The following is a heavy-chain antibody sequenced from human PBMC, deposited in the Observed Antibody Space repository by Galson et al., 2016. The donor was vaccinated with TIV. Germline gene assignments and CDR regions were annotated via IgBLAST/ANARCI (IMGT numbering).Heavy chain of an antibody. CDR2: ISTSGSTI. CDR3: ARKPRYSDSGDWMVED. D-gene: IGHD4-17*01. J-gene: IGHJ4*02. CDR1: GFSFSRYE. V-gene: IGHV3-48*03. Sequence: SLRLSCAASGFSFSRYEMNWVRQAPGKGLEWISYISTSGSTIYYADSVKGRFTVSRDNAKNSRYLQMYSLSAEDTAVYYCARKPRYSDSGDWMVEDWGQGTLVTVSS.